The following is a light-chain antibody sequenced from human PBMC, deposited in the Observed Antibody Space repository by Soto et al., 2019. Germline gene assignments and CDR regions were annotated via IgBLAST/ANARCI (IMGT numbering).Light chain of an antibody. Sequence: EIVLTQSPATLSLSPGERATLSCRASQSVSSFLVWYQQKPGQAPRLLISDASNRATGIPGRFSGRGSGTDSSLTISSLEREDFAVYYGEQRSNWAWTFGQGTKVDIK. CDR2: DAS. J-gene: IGKJ1*01. CDR1: QSVSSF. V-gene: IGKV3-11*01. CDR3: EQRSNWAWT.